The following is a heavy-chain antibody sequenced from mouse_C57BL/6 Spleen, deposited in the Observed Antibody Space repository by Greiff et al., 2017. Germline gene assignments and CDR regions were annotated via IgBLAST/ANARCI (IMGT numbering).Heavy chain of an antibody. CDR1: GFTFSDYG. Sequence: EVHLVESGGGLVKPGGSLKLSCAASGFTFSDYGMHWVRQAPEKGLEWVAYISGGSSTIYYADTVKGRFTISRDNAKNTLFLQMTSLRSEDTAMYYCARFYYGSSFDYWGQGTTLTVSA. D-gene: IGHD1-1*01. CDR3: ARFYYGSSFDY. J-gene: IGHJ2*01. CDR2: ISGGSSTI. V-gene: IGHV5-17*01.